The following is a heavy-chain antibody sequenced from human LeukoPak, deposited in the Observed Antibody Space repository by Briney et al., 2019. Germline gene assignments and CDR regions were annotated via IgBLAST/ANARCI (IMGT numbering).Heavy chain of an antibody. D-gene: IGHD3-22*01. V-gene: IGHV1-18*01. Sequence: ASVKVSCKASGYTFTNYGINWVRQAPGQGLEWMGWISAYNGHTNYAQNLQGRVTMTTGTSTSTAYMELRSLRSDDTAVYFCARDSSGFPRDASDYWGQGTLVTVSS. CDR2: ISAYNGHT. CDR3: ARDSSGFPRDASDY. CDR1: GYTFTNYG. J-gene: IGHJ4*02.